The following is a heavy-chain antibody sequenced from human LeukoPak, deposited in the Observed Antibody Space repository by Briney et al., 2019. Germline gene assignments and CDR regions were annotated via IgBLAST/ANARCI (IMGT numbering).Heavy chain of an antibody. J-gene: IGHJ4*02. Sequence: AGGSLRLSCAASGFTFSSYTMHWVRQAPGKGLEWVAVISFDGSNTYYADSVKGRFTISRDNAKNSLYLQMNSLRAEDTALYYCAKDWSSGRRGVIDYWGQGTLVTVSS. CDR1: GFTFSSYT. CDR2: ISFDGSNT. V-gene: IGHV3-30-3*01. CDR3: AKDWSSGRRGVIDY. D-gene: IGHD6-19*01.